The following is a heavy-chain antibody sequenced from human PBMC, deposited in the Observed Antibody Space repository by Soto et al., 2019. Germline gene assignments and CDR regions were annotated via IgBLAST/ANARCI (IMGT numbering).Heavy chain of an antibody. Sequence: GASVKVSCKAFGYSFSSYAMHWVRQAPGQGLEWMGWISPGNGNTKYSQKFQGRVTITRDTSASTAYMELSSLGSEDTAVYYCARHLTSGALDIWGQGTMVTVSS. CDR2: ISPGNGNT. CDR3: ARHLTSGALDI. V-gene: IGHV1-3*01. D-gene: IGHD3-3*02. J-gene: IGHJ3*02. CDR1: GYSFSSYA.